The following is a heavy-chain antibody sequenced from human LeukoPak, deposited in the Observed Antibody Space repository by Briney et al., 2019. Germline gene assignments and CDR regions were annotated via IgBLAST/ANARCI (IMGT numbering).Heavy chain of an antibody. D-gene: IGHD3-10*01. J-gene: IGHJ4*02. V-gene: IGHV1-2*02. CDR3: ARAMVRGVIITD. CDR1: GYTFTGYY. CDR2: INPNSGGT. Sequence: ASVKVSCKASGYTFTGYYMHWVRQAPGQGLEWMGWINPNSGGTNYAQKFQGRVTMTRDTSISTAYMELSRLRSDDTAVYYCARAMVRGVIITDWGQGTLVTVSS.